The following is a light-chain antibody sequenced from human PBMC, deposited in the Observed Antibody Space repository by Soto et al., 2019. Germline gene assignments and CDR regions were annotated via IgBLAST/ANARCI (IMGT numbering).Light chain of an antibody. CDR2: EVS. V-gene: IGLV2-14*01. Sequence: HSVLTQPQYEYGSPGQEPTISCTGTSRDVGGYNYVAWYQQHPGKAPNLMIYEVSNRPSGVSNRFSGSKSGNTASLTISGLQAEDEADYYCSSYTSSSTLYVFGTGTKVTVL. J-gene: IGLJ1*01. CDR1: SRDVGGYNY. CDR3: SSYTSSSTLYV.